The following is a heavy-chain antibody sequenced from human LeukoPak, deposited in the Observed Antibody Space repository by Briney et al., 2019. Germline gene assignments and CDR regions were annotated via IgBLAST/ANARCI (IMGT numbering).Heavy chain of an antibody. V-gene: IGHV4-39*01. D-gene: IGHD2-21*02. Sequence: WVRQPPGKGLEWIGSIYYSGSTYYNPSLKSRVTISVDTSKNQFSLKLSSVTAADTAVYYCARHVRLIYYYYMDVWGKGTTVTISS. CDR2: IYYSGST. CDR3: ARHVRLIYYYYMDV. J-gene: IGHJ6*03.